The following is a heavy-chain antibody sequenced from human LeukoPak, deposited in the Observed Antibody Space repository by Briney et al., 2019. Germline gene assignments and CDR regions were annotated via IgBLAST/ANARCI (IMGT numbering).Heavy chain of an antibody. CDR1: GGSVSSGTYY. Sequence: SDILSLTCTVSGGSVSSGTYYWSWIRLPAGRGLEWIGYIYYSGNTNYSPSLKSRVTISVDTSKNQLSLKLSSVTAADTAVYYCARDRYHYDSSGYYFDHWGQGTLVTVSS. V-gene: IGHV4-61*01. CDR2: IYYSGNT. CDR3: ARDRYHYDSSGYYFDH. D-gene: IGHD3-22*01. J-gene: IGHJ4*02.